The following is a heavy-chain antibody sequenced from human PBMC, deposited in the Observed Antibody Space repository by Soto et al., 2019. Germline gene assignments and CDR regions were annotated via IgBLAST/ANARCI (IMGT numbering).Heavy chain of an antibody. V-gene: IGHV4-61*01. Sequence: TSETISLTCTVSGGSGSRGTYYWSWIRQPTGKGPEGVGDIDYRGSTNYNPSLKSRVTLSVDTSKNQFSLKMSSVAAADTAVYYCAREVVGVVPAAINWFDPWAQRSLVTVSS. CDR3: AREVVGVVPAAINWFDP. J-gene: IGHJ5*02. CDR2: IDYRGST. CDR1: GGSGSRGTYY. D-gene: IGHD2-2*01.